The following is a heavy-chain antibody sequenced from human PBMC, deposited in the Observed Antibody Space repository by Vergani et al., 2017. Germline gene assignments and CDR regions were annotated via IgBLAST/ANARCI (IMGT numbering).Heavy chain of an antibody. D-gene: IGHD5-18*01. Sequence: QVQLVQSGAEVKKPGSSVKVSCKASGGTFSSYAISWVRQAPGQGLEWMGRIIPIFGTANYAEKFQGRVTITADESTSTAYMELSSRRSEDTAVDYCARDVGSYGYEYNRGAAPGHLNWFDPWGQGTLVTVSS. CDR1: GGTFSSYA. CDR3: ARDVGSYGYEYNRGAAPGHLNWFDP. CDR2: IIPIFGTA. J-gene: IGHJ5*02. V-gene: IGHV1-69*18.